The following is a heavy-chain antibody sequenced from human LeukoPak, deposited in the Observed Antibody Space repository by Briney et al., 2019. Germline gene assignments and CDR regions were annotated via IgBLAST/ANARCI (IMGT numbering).Heavy chain of an antibody. D-gene: IGHD2-21*02. CDR3: ARVVVTAILRYFDY. J-gene: IGHJ4*02. CDR2: ISSSGSTI. V-gene: IGHV3-11*04. CDR1: GFTVSSNY. Sequence: GGSLRLSCAASGFTVSSNYMSRVRQAPGKGLEWVSYISSSGSTIYYADSVKGRFTISRDNAKNSLYLQMNSLRAEDPAVYYCARVVVTAILRYFDYWGQGTLVTVSS.